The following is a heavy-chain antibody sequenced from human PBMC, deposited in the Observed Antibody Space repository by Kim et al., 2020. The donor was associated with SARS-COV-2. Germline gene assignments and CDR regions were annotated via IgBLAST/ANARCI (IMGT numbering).Heavy chain of an antibody. CDR3: ATNRGYEFHFDN. V-gene: IGHV4-59*01. J-gene: IGHJ4*02. CDR1: GGSISSYY. D-gene: IGHD5-12*01. Sequence: SETLSLTCSVSGGSISSYYWNWIRQSPGRGLEWIGYIYYNGNTNSNPSLKSRVTISIDTSKNHFSLKLSSVTAADTAVYYCATNRGYEFHFDNWGQGTLVTVSP. CDR2: IYYNGNT.